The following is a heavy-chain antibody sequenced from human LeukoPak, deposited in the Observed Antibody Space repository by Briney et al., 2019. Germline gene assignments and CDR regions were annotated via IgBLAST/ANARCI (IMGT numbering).Heavy chain of an antibody. CDR2: ISGSAGST. CDR3: ATVATGGDYYYMDV. D-gene: IGHD1-14*01. Sequence: GGSLRLSCAASGFTFSSYAMTWVRQAPGKGLEWVSAISGSAGSTYYADSVKGRFTTSRDNSKNTLYLQVNSLRAEDTAAYYCATVATGGDYYYMDVWGKGTTVTVSS. V-gene: IGHV3-23*01. J-gene: IGHJ6*03. CDR1: GFTFSSYA.